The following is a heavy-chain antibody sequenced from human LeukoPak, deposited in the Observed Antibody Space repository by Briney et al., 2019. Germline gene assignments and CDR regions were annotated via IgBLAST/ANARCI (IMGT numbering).Heavy chain of an antibody. CDR1: GFTFSSYW. V-gene: IGHV3-74*01. J-gene: IGHJ4*02. Sequence: GSLRLSCAASGFTFSSYWMHWVRQAPGEGLVWVSRINSDGSSTSYADSVKGRFTISRDNAKNTLHLQMNSLRVEDTAVYYCARGDPSWGVVVISEAHYWGQGILVTVSS. CDR2: INSDGSST. CDR3: ARGDPSWGVVVISEAHY. D-gene: IGHD3-22*01.